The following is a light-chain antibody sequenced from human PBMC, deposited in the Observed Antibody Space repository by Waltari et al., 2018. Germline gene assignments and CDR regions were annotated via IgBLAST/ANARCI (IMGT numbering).Light chain of an antibody. J-gene: IGKJ1*01. V-gene: IGKV1-5*03. CDR2: KAS. CDR1: QSISSW. CDR3: QQYNSYLWT. Sequence: DIQMTQSPSTLSASVGARVTIPCRASQSISSWLAWYQQKPGKAPKLLIYKASSLESGVPSRFSGSGSGTEFTLTISSLQPDDFATYYCQQYNSYLWTFGQGTKVEIK.